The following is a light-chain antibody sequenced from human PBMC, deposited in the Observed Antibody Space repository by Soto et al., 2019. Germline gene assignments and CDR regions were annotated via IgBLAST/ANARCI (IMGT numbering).Light chain of an antibody. CDR1: QSISSW. CDR2: DAS. V-gene: IGKV1-5*01. Sequence: DIQMNHSPSTLSASVGDRVTITCRASQSISSWLAWYQQKPGKAPKLLIYDASNLESGVPSRFSGSGSGTEFTLTISSLQPDDFATYYCQQYNSYPITLGQGTRLEIK. J-gene: IGKJ5*01. CDR3: QQYNSYPIT.